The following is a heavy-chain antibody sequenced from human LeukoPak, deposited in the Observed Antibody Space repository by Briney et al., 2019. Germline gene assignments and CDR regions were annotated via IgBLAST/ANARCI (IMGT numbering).Heavy chain of an antibody. V-gene: IGHV3-66*04. CDR3: ARLSSSWSEAFDY. CDR2: IYSGGTT. J-gene: IGHJ4*02. Sequence: PGGSLRLSCAASRFTVSSNHMSWVRQAPGKGLVWVSVIYSGGTTYYADSVKGRFTISRGNSKNTLYLQMNSLRAEDTAVYYCARLSSSWSEAFDYWGQGNLVSVSS. CDR1: RFTVSSNH. D-gene: IGHD6-13*01.